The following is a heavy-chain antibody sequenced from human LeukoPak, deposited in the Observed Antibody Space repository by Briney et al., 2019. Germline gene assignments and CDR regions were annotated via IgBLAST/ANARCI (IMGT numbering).Heavy chain of an antibody. CDR2: VRYDGSNE. V-gene: IGHV3-30*02. CDR3: ARESRGGYHSEGPKY. CDR1: GSLFRDFA. Sequence: CAPAGSLFRDFAMRCDRHLPGKGREWVASVRYDGSNEYYADSMKGRFTISRDNSKNTLSLQMNNLRAEDTAVYSCARESRGGYHSEGPKYWRLGTLVTVSS. D-gene: IGHD5-12*01. J-gene: IGHJ4*02.